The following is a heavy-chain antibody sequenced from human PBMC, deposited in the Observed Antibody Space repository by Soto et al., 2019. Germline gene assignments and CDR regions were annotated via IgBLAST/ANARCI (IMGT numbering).Heavy chain of an antibody. CDR2: TYYRSKWYN. CDR1: GDSVSSNSAA. D-gene: IGHD3-3*01. V-gene: IGHV6-1*01. J-gene: IGHJ4*02. CDR3: ARAAPKKLRFLEWLFFHYFDY. Sequence: SQTLSLTCAISGDSVSSNSAAWNWIRQSPSRGLEWLGRTYYRSKWYNDYAVSVKSRITINPDTSKNQFSLQLNSVTPEDTAVYYCARAAPKKLRFLEWLFFHYFDYWGQGTLVTVSS.